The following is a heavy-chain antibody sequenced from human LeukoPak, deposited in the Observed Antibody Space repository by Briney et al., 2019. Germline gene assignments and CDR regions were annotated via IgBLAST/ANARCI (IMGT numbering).Heavy chain of an antibody. V-gene: IGHV1-3*02. CDR3: GRSTVAAGTDY. Sequence: ASAKVSCTASGYTFTTHTMHCVRQAPGQRNEWMGWSNAGNGNTKYPQEFQVRVTITRDTSESTAYVELSSLRSEDTAVYYCGRSTVAAGTDYWGQGTLVTVSS. CDR2: SNAGNGNT. D-gene: IGHD6-13*01. CDR1: GYTFTTHT. J-gene: IGHJ4*02.